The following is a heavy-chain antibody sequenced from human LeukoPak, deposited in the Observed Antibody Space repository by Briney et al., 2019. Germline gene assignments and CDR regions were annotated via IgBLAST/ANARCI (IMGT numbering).Heavy chain of an antibody. Sequence: SVKVSCKASGGTFSSYAISWVRQAPGQGLEWMGRIIPIFGTANYAQKFQGRVTITTDESTRAAYLSVISLSTEHTAVYYCARDILALEGDYLFDYWGQGTLVTVSS. CDR1: GGTFSSYA. J-gene: IGHJ4*02. V-gene: IGHV1-69*05. CDR2: IIPIFGTA. D-gene: IGHD4-17*01. CDR3: ARDILALEGDYLFDY.